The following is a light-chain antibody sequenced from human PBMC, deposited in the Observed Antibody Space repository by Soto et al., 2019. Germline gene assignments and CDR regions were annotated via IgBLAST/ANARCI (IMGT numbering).Light chain of an antibody. CDR2: EVN. V-gene: IGLV2-14*01. CDR1: TSDIGTYNY. J-gene: IGLJ1*01. CDR3: NSMTIGSTSRYV. Sequence: QSALTQPAAVSGSPGESITISCTATTSDIGTYNYVSWFQQYSGKAPKLLIYEVNNRPSGVSNRFSGSKSGNSASLTISGLRAEDEADYYCNSMTIGSTSRYVFGTGTKVTVL.